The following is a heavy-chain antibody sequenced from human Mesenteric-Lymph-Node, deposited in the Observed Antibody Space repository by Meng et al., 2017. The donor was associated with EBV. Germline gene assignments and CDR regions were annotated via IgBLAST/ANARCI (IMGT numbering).Heavy chain of an antibody. CDR2: IYYRGST. Sequence: RQLQHPGPGRVEPSETVALTVTVSGASITSGSYHWWWIRQPPGKGLEWIGSIYYRGSTYYNPSLRSRVTISVDTSKNHFSLKLSSVTAADTAMYYCVSYDYGNYVSFDSWGQGILVTVSS. J-gene: IGHJ4*02. CDR1: GASITSGSYH. V-gene: IGHV4-39*01. CDR3: VSYDYGNYVSFDS. D-gene: IGHD4-11*01.